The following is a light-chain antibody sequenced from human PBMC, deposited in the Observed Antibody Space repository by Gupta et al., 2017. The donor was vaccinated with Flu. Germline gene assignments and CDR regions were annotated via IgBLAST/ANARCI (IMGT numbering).Light chain of an antibody. CDR3: SSYTSSSALV. V-gene: IGLV2-14*01. Sequence: QSALTQPASVSGSPGQSITIPCTGTSSDVGSYSYVSWYQQHPGKAPKLMIYDVSNRPSGVSNRFSGSKSGNTASLTISGLQAEDEADYYCSSYTSSSALVFGGGTKVTVL. J-gene: IGLJ2*01. CDR2: DVS. CDR1: SSDVGSYSY.